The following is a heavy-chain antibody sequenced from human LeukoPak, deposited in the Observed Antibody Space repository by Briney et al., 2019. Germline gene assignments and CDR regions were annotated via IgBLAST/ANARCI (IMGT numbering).Heavy chain of an antibody. J-gene: IGHJ4*02. CDR3: ARRDYVWGSYFH. V-gene: IGHV4-59*08. CDR2: IYYSGST. CDR1: GGSINSYY. D-gene: IGHD3-16*01. Sequence: SETLSLTCTVSGGSINSYYWSWIRQPPGKGLEWIAYIYYSGSTSYNPSLKSRVTISVDKSKNQFSLKLSSVTAADTAVYYCARRDYVWGSYFHWGQGTLVTVSS.